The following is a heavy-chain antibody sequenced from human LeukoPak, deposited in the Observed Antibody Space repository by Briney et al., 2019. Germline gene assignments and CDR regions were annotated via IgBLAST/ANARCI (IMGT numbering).Heavy chain of an antibody. D-gene: IGHD1-20*01. CDR1: GGVFNNYC. V-gene: IGHV1-69*04. Sequence: SVTVSCKASGGVFNNYCFSWVRQAPGQGVEWMGRIIPILGIQNYAPKFQGRVTITADKSPSTAYMELSSLTSDDTAVYYCARGRYNYASETKNSYYYGMDVWGQGTTVTVSS. CDR3: ARGRYNYASETKNSYYYGMDV. J-gene: IGHJ6*02. CDR2: IIPILGIQ.